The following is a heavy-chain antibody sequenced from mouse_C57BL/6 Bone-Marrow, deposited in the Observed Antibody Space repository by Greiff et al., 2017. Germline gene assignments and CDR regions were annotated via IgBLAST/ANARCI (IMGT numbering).Heavy chain of an antibody. CDR3: ARNYYGNYSSFDY. D-gene: IGHD2-1*01. V-gene: IGHV1-64*01. J-gene: IGHJ2*01. CDR2: IHPNSGST. CDR1: GYTFTSYW. Sequence: QVQLQQPGAELVKPGASVKLSCKASGYTFTSYWMHWVKQRPGQGLEWIGMIHPNSGSTNYNEKFKSKATLTVYKSSSTAYMQLSSLTSEDSAVYYCARNYYGNYSSFDYWGQGTTLTVSS.